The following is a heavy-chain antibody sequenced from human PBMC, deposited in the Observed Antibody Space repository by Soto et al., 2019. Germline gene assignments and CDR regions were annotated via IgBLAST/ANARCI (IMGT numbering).Heavy chain of an antibody. CDR1: GGTFGTYD. Sequence: SVKVSCRASGGTFGTYDISWVRQAPGQGLEWMGGIIPIFGTANYAQKFQGRVTITADESTSTAYMELSSLRSEDTAVYYCASRTSGYYYWFGYWGQGTLVTVSS. V-gene: IGHV1-69*01. CDR3: ASRTSGYYYWFGY. J-gene: IGHJ5*01. D-gene: IGHD3-22*01. CDR2: IIPIFGTA.